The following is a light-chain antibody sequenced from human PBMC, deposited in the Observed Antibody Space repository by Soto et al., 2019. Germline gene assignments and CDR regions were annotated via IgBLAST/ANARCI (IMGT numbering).Light chain of an antibody. CDR3: VSFTSSTTYV. CDR1: SSDVGGSNF. V-gene: IGLV2-14*03. Sequence: QSVLTQPASVSASPGQSITMSCTGTSSDVGGSNFVSWYQQHPGKPPKLIIYDVATRPSGVSNRFSGSKSGSTASLIISRLQTEDEADYYCVSFTSSTTYVFGSGTKVTGL. J-gene: IGLJ1*01. CDR2: DVA.